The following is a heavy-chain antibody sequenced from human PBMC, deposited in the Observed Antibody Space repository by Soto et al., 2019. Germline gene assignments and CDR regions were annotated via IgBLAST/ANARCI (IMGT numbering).Heavy chain of an antibody. V-gene: IGHV4-59*08. CDR2: IYYSGST. CDR1: GGSISSYY. Sequence: PSETLSLTCTVSGGSISSYYWSWIRQPPGKGLEWIGHIYYSGSTNYNPSLKSRVTISVDTSKNQFSLKLSSVTAADTVVYYCARHLTYCSAGSCYSDFPYYGMDVWGQGTTVTVSS. D-gene: IGHD2-15*01. J-gene: IGHJ6*02. CDR3: ARHLTYCSAGSCYSDFPYYGMDV.